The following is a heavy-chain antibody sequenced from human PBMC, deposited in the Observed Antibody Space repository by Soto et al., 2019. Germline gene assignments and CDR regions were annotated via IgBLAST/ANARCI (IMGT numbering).Heavy chain of an antibody. CDR3: AKVFSPEGGNYFDS. CDR1: GFTFSHYA. J-gene: IGHJ4*02. CDR2: ISNSVSEGTT. Sequence: EVQLLESGGGLVQPGGSLRLSCAASGFTFSHYAMDWVRQAPGKGLEWVSAISNSVSEGTTHYADSVKGRFTISRDNDKNTVYLEMNNLRAEDTAVYYCAKVFSPEGGNYFDSWGQGTLVTVSS. V-gene: IGHV3-23*01.